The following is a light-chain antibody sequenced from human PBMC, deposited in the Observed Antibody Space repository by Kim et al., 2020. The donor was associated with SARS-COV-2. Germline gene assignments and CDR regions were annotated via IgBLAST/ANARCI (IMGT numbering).Light chain of an antibody. CDR2: TAS. CDR1: QSVDNY. CDR3: QQYYTYPRT. V-gene: IGKV1-8*01. J-gene: IGKJ1*01. Sequence: ASTGDRVTITCRASQSVDNYLAWYQQKPGKAPKLLIYTASSLQTGVPSRFSGSGSGTDFTLTITSLQSEDFATYSCQQYYTYPRTFGQGTKVDIK.